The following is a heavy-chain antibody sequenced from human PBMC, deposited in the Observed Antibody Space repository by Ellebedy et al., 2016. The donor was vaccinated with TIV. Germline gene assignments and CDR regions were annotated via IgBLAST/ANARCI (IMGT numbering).Heavy chain of an antibody. Sequence: SETLSLXXTVSGDSITSGSYYWGWIRQPPGKGLEWIGSIHYSGNTHYNPSLGSRVTISVDTSTNQFNLMVNSVTASDTAVYYCARHGPASSTWLNWFNPWGQGTLVTVSS. CDR3: ARHGPASSTWLNWFNP. D-gene: IGHD6-13*01. CDR1: GDSITSGSYY. CDR2: IHYSGNT. V-gene: IGHV4-39*01. J-gene: IGHJ5*02.